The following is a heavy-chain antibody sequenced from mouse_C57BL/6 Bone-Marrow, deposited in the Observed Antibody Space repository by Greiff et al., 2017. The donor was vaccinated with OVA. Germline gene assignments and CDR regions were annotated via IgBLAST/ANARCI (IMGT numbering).Heavy chain of an antibody. Sequence: VQLQQPGAELVKPGASVKMSCKASGYTFTSYWITWVKQRPGQGLEWIGDIYPGSGSTNYNEKFKSKATLTVDTSSSTAYMQLSSLTSEDSAVYYCARVALYYYGSSYYYAMDYWGQGTSVTVSS. CDR3: ARVALYYYGSSYYYAMDY. D-gene: IGHD1-1*01. V-gene: IGHV1-55*01. J-gene: IGHJ4*01. CDR1: GYTFTSYW. CDR2: IYPGSGST.